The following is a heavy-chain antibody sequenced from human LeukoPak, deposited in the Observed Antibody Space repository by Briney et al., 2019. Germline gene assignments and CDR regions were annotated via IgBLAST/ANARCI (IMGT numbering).Heavy chain of an antibody. V-gene: IGHV3-15*01. CDR2: IKSKARGGTT. CDR3: TTDHFN. Sequence: GGALRLSCAPSVFTFIDALMGVVGQAPGGGLEWVGLIKSKARGGTTDYAAHVKGRFTIARDDSKHTLDLQMNNLKTEDTAVYYCTTDHFNWGRGTLVTVSS. J-gene: IGHJ4*02. CDR1: VFTFIDAL.